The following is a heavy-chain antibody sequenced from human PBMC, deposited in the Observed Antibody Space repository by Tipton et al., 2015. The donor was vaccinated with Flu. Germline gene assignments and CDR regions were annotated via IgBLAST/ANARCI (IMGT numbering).Heavy chain of an antibody. J-gene: IGHJ4*02. CDR1: GGTLSSFP. Sequence: QLVQSGAELKKPGSSVTVSCKPAGGTLSSFPINWLRQAPGQGLEWMGRIIPFSGTPSYAQKFQDRLIITADESTSTAYMELSSLRSEDTALYFCARAITASALGYWGQGTLVSVSS. D-gene: IGHD1-14*01. CDR3: ARAITASALGY. V-gene: IGHV1-69*18. CDR2: IIPFSGTP.